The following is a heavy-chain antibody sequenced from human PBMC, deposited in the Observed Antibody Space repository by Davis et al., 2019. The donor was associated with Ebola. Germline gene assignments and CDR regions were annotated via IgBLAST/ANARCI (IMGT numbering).Heavy chain of an antibody. Sequence: GESLKISCAASGFTFSGSAMHWVRQASGKGLEWVGRIRSKANSYATAYAASVKGRFTISRDDSKNTAYLQMNSLKTEDTAVYYCTRHYQYYYYGMDVWGKGTTVTVSS. V-gene: IGHV3-73*01. J-gene: IGHJ6*04. CDR1: GFTFSGSA. D-gene: IGHD3-16*02. CDR2: IRSKANSYAT. CDR3: TRHYQYYYYGMDV.